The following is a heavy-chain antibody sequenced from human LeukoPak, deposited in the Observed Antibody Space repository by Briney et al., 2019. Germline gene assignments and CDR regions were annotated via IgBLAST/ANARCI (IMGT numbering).Heavy chain of an antibody. CDR3: ARGGIVVVVAATRYYYYGMDV. CDR1: GGSFSGYY. D-gene: IGHD2-15*01. V-gene: IGHV4-34*01. CDR2: INHSGSI. J-gene: IGHJ6*02. Sequence: SETLSLTCAVYGGSFSGYYWSWIRQPPGKGLEWIGEINHSGSINCNPSIKSRVTISVDTSKNQFSLKLSSVTAADTAVYYCARGGIVVVVAATRYYYYGMDVWGQGTTVTVSS.